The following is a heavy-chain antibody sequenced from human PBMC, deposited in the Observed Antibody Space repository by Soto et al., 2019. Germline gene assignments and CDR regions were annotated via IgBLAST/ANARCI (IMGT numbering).Heavy chain of an antibody. CDR1: GFRFSGYW. CDR2: INSDESFT. V-gene: IGHV3-74*01. D-gene: IGHD3-3*01. J-gene: IGHJ3*02. CDR3: ARGVDFSSDVSDYALDAFDM. Sequence: GGSLRLSCAASGFRFSGYWMHWVRQVPGKGLVWVSRINSDESFTSYAESVKGRFPISRDNTKNTLYLQMKRLRAEDTAVYYCARGVDFSSDVSDYALDAFDMWGQGTKVTVSS.